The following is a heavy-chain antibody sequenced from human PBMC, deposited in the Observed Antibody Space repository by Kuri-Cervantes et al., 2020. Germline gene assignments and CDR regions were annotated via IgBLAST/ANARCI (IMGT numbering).Heavy chain of an antibody. CDR3: ARRYYCGGDCYSGYYFDY. Sequence: GESLKISCKGSGYSFTSYWIGWVRQMPGKGLEWMGIIYPGDSDTRYSPSFQGQVTISADKSISTAYLQWSSLEASDTAMYYCARRYYCGGDCYSGYYFDYWGQGTLVTVSS. CDR2: IYPGDSDT. J-gene: IGHJ4*02. V-gene: IGHV5-51*01. CDR1: GYSFTSYW. D-gene: IGHD2-21*02.